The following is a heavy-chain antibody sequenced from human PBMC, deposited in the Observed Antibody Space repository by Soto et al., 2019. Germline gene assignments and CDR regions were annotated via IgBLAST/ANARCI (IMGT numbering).Heavy chain of an antibody. Sequence: QVQLQESGPGLVKPSQTLSLTCTVSGGSISSGDYYWSWIRQHPGKGLEWIGHIYYSGSTYYNPDLRSRVSISVDASKNQFALKLSSVTAADAALYYCARLLGGVVTYWGQGTLVTGFS. CDR1: GGSISSGDYY. D-gene: IGHD3-3*01. CDR3: ARLLGGVVTY. J-gene: IGHJ4*02. CDR2: IYYSGST. V-gene: IGHV4-31*03.